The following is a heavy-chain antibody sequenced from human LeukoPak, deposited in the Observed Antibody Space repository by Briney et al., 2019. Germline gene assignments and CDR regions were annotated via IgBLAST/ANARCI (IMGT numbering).Heavy chain of an antibody. D-gene: IGHD6-19*01. CDR2: IKEDDSEK. J-gene: IGHJ4*02. CDR1: GLSVSSNY. Sequence: GGSLRLSCAASGLSVSSNYMSWVRQAPGKGLEWVADIKEDDSEKNYVDSVKGRFTISRGNAKSSLYLQMNSLKADDTAVYYCGRGSGWIFDYWGQGTLVTVSS. V-gene: IGHV3-7*01. CDR3: GRGSGWIFDY.